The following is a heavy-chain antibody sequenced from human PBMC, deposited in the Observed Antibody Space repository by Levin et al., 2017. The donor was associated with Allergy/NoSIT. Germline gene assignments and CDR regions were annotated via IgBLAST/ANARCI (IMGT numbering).Heavy chain of an antibody. V-gene: IGHV4-34*01. J-gene: IGHJ4*02. D-gene: IGHD2-2*01. CDR2: INHSGST. CDR3: ARYQLRSKFDY. Sequence: PSETLSLTCAVYGGSFSGYYWSWIRQPPGKGLEWIGEINHSGSTNYNPSLKSRVTISVDTSKNQFSLKLSSVTAADTAVYYCARYQLRSKFDYWGQGTLVTVSS. CDR1: GGSFSGYY.